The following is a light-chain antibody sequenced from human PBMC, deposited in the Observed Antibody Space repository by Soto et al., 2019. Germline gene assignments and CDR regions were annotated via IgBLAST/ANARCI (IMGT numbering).Light chain of an antibody. J-gene: IGLJ3*02. CDR3: SSYTSSSLIWV. Sequence: QSVLTQPASVSGSPGQSITISCTGTSSDIGGYNFVSWYQQHPGKAPKVMIYAVTDRPSGVSNRFSGSKSGTTASLTISGLQAEDEAVYYCSSYTSSSLIWVFGGGTKVTVL. V-gene: IGLV2-14*01. CDR2: AVT. CDR1: SSDIGGYNF.